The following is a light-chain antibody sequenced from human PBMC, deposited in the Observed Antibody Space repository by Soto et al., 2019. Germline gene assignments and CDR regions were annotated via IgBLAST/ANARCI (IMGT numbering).Light chain of an antibody. CDR1: QSVSTY. CDR2: DAS. Sequence: EIVLTQSPATLSLSPGERATLSCRASQSVSTYLAWYQQKPGQPPRLLIYDASTRATGIPARFSGSGSGTDFTLTISGLEAEDSAVYYCQQLRKWPPLTFGGGTKLEI. CDR3: QQLRKWPPLT. V-gene: IGKV3-11*01. J-gene: IGKJ4*01.